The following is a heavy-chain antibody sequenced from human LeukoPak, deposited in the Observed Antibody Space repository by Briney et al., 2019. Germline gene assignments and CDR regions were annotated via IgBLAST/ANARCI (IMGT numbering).Heavy chain of an antibody. J-gene: IGHJ6*03. CDR3: AKRYYYYYYYMDV. V-gene: IGHV3-23*01. Sequence: GGSLRLSCAASGFTFSSYAMSWVRQAPGKGLEWVSAISGSGGSTYYADSVKGRFTISRDNSKNTLYLRMYSLRAEDTAVYYCAKRYYYYYYYMDVWGKGTTVTVSS. CDR1: GFTFSSYA. CDR2: ISGSGGST.